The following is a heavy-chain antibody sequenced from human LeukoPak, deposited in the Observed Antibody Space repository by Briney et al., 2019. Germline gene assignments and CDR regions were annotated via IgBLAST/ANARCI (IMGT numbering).Heavy chain of an antibody. CDR3: ATVRGADSSDY. CDR2: ISKDGRSV. D-gene: IGHD3-22*01. V-gene: IGHV3-11*01. Sequence: PGGSLRLSCAASGFTFSDYYMSWIRQAPGKGLEWVSFISKDGRSVSYADSVKGQFTISRDNSKNTVYLQMNCLTDFSTAVYFSATVRGADSSDYWGQGTLVTVSS. CDR1: GFTFSDYY. J-gene: IGHJ4*02.